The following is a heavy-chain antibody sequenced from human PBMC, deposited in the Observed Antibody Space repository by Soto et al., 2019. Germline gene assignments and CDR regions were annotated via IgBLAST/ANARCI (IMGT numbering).Heavy chain of an antibody. J-gene: IGHJ6*02. V-gene: IGHV1-18*01. Sequence: ASVRVSCKASGFTFSNYGLNWVRQAPGQGLEWMGWVSANNGHTNYAQNLQGRVSMTTDTSTSTAYMELRGLTFDDTAVYYCARDIESVTAKHFFYYYAMDVWGQGTTVTVSS. CDR1: GFTFSNYG. CDR2: VSANNGHT. CDR3: ARDIESVTAKHFFYYYAMDV. D-gene: IGHD2-8*01.